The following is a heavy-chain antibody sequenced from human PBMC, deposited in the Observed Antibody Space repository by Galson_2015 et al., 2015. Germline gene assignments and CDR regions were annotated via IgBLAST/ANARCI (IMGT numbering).Heavy chain of an antibody. CDR2: ISYDGSNK. Sequence: SLRLSCAASGFTFSSYAMHWVRQAPGKGLEWVAVISYDGSNKYYADSVKGRFTISRDNSENTLYLQMNSLRAEDTAVYYCAREKSVAVAGKFDYWGQGTLVTVSS. CDR1: GFTFSSYA. D-gene: IGHD6-19*01. CDR3: AREKSVAVAGKFDY. V-gene: IGHV3-30-3*01. J-gene: IGHJ4*02.